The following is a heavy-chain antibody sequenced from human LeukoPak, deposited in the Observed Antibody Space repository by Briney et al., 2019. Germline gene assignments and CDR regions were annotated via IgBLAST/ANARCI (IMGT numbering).Heavy chain of an antibody. CDR1: GASISSSPHY. CDR3: ARDLFDYGYDACDI. CDR2: LYYSGTT. J-gene: IGHJ3*02. V-gene: IGHV4-39*07. Sequence: SETLSLTCTVSGASISSSPHYWGWLRQAPGKGLEWIGTLYYSGTTFYKPSLKSRLTMSVDTSKNQFSLMLTSVTAADTAVYYCARDLFDYGYDACDIWGQGTMVTVSS. D-gene: IGHD4-17*01.